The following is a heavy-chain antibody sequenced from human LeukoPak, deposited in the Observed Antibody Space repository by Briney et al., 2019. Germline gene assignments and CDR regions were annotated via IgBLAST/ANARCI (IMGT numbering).Heavy chain of an antibody. Sequence: APVKVSCKASGYTFTSYGISWVRQAPGQGLEWMGWISAYNGNTNYAQKLQGRVTMTTDTSTSTAYMELRSLRSDDTAVYYCARDLDSSSSHLFDYWGQGTLVTVSS. D-gene: IGHD6-6*01. V-gene: IGHV1-18*01. CDR3: ARDLDSSSSHLFDY. CDR2: ISAYNGNT. CDR1: GYTFTSYG. J-gene: IGHJ4*02.